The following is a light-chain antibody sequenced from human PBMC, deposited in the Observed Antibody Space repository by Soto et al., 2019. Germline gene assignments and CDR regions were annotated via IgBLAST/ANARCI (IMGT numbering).Light chain of an antibody. J-gene: IGKJ1*01. CDR3: QQTYSTPPT. CDR2: AAS. CDR1: QGISSY. Sequence: SRMTQSPSSFSASTGDRVTITCRASQGISSYLAWYQQKPGKAPKLPIYAASSLQSGVPSRFSGSGSGTDFTLTISSLQPEDFATYYCQQTYSTPPTFGQGTKVDIK. V-gene: IGKV1-8*01.